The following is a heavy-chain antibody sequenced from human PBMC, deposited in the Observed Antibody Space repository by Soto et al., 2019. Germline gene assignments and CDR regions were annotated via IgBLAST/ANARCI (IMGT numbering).Heavy chain of an antibody. CDR3: ARGEDAFFYYGLDV. CDR1: GYSISSGYY. V-gene: IGHV4-38-2*01. J-gene: IGHJ6*02. Sequence: PSETLSLTCAVSGYSISSGYYWGWIRQPPGKGLEWIGSINHSGSTYYTPSLKSRVTISVDTSKNQFSLKLNSVTAADTAVYYCARGEDAFFYYGLDVWGQGITVTVSS. CDR2: INHSGST.